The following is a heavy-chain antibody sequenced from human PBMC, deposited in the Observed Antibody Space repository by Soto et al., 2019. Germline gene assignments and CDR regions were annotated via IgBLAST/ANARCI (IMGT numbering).Heavy chain of an antibody. V-gene: IGHV1-69*02. CDR3: AMEYCSSTSCYRDH. J-gene: IGHJ4*02. D-gene: IGHD2-2*02. CDR2: IIPILGIA. CDR1: GGTFSSYT. Sequence: QVQLVQSGAEVKKPGSSVKVSCKASGGTFSSYTISWVRQAPGQGLEWMGRIIPILGIANYAQKFQGRVTITADKSTSTANMELSSLRSEDTAMYYCAMEYCSSTSCYRDHWGQGTLLTVSS.